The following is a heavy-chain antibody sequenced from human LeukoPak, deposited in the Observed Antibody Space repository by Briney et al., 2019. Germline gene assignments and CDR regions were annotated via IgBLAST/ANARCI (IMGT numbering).Heavy chain of an antibody. CDR1: GYTFTGYY. CDR3: AREEQAAGLDY. V-gene: IGHV1-2*02. D-gene: IGHD6-13*01. J-gene: IGHJ4*02. CDR2: INPNNGGT. Sequence: GASVKVSCKASGYTFTGYYMHWVRQAPGQGPEWMGWINPNNGGTNYAQKFQGRVTMTRGTSISTAYMELSSLRSEDTAVYYCAREEQAAGLDYWGQGTLVTVSS.